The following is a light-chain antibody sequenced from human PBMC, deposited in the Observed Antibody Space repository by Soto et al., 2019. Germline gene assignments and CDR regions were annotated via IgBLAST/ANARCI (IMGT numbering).Light chain of an antibody. CDR2: GAS. J-gene: IGKJ2*01. CDR1: QSVSSN. Sequence: IVMTQSPATLSVSPGERATLSCGASQSVSSNLAWYQQKPGQAPRLLIYGASTRATGIPARFSGSGSGTEFSLTISSLQSEDFAVYYCQQYNSWATFGQGTKLEIK. CDR3: QQYNSWAT. V-gene: IGKV3-15*01.